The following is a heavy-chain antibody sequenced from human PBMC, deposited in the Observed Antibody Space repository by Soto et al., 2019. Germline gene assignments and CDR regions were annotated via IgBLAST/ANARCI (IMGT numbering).Heavy chain of an antibody. Sequence: SQTPSLTCAISGDSVSSNSAAWNWIRQSPSRGLEWLGRTYYRSKWYNDYAVSVKSRITINPDTSKNQFSLQLNSVTPEDTALDYWARDPGRLYYYGSGIQTAFDIWGQGTMVTLS. D-gene: IGHD3-10*01. J-gene: IGHJ3*02. CDR2: TYYRSKWYN. CDR1: GDSVSSNSAA. V-gene: IGHV6-1*01. CDR3: ARDPGRLYYYGSGIQTAFDI.